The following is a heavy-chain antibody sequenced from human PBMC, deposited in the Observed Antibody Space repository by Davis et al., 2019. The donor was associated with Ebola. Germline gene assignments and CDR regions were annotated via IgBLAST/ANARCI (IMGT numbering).Heavy chain of an antibody. Sequence: ESPKISRAASRFTLSTYSMSRVRQAPGKALERVSSISSDSAYIYYADSAKGRFTISRDNAKNTLYLQMNSLRADDTAVYYCARDDTYYYDSSGYYSGAFDIWGQGTMVTVSS. CDR2: ISSDSAYI. V-gene: IGHV3-21*01. CDR1: RFTLSTYS. D-gene: IGHD3-22*01. CDR3: ARDDTYYYDSSGYYSGAFDI. J-gene: IGHJ3*02.